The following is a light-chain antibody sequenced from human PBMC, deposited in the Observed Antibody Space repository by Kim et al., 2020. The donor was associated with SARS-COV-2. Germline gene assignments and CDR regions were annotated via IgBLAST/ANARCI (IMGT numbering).Light chain of an antibody. CDR1: TGDVTSDHY. Sequence: QAVVTQEPSLTVSPGGTVTLTCGSSTGDVTSDHYPYWLQQKPGQAPRTLIYDTNNKYSWTPAQFSGSLLGGKAALTLSGAQPEDEADYYCLLSYSGVLVFGGGTQLTVL. V-gene: IGLV7-46*01. J-gene: IGLJ2*01. CDR3: LLSYSGVLV. CDR2: DTN.